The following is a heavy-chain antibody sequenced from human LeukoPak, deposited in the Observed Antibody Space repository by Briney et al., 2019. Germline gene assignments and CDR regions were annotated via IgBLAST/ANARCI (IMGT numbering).Heavy chain of an antibody. CDR2: IYYSGST. Sequence: SETLSLTCTVSGGSISSYYWSWIRQPPGKGLEWIGYIYYSGSTNYNPSLKSRVTISVDTSKNQFSLKLSSVTAADTAVYYCARRGYSSRLYYFDYWGQGTLVTVSS. D-gene: IGHD6-13*01. CDR3: ARRGYSSRLYYFDY. J-gene: IGHJ4*02. CDR1: GGSISSYY. V-gene: IGHV4-59*08.